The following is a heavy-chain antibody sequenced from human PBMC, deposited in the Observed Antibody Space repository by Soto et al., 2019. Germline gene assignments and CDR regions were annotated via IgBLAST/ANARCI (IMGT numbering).Heavy chain of an antibody. CDR3: ARYSTVRRSDY. J-gene: IGHJ4*02. D-gene: IGHD5-18*01. CDR1: GYTFTSYG. CDR2: ITSYNGNT. Sequence: ASVKVSCKASGYTFTSYGISWVRQAPGQGLEWMGWITSYNGNTNYAQKFQGRVTMTRDTSTSTAYMELRGLTYDDTAVYYCARYSTVRRSDYWGQGTLVTVS. V-gene: IGHV1-18*01.